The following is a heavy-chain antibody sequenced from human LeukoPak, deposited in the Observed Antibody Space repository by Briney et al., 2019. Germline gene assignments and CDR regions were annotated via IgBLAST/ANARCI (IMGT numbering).Heavy chain of an antibody. Sequence: SETLSLTCTVSGGSISSYYWSWIRQPPGEGLEWIGYIYYSGSTNYNPSLKSRVTISVDTSKNQFSLKLSSVTAADTAVYYCARHFYYDSSGYYLDYWGQGTLVTVSS. CDR3: ARHFYYDSSGYYLDY. V-gene: IGHV4-59*08. J-gene: IGHJ4*02. CDR1: GGSISSYY. CDR2: IYYSGST. D-gene: IGHD3-22*01.